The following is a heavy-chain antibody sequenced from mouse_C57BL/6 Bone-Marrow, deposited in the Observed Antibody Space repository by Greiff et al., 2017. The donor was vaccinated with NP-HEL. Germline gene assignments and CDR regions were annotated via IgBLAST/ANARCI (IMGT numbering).Heavy chain of an antibody. Sequence: VQGVESGAELVKPGASVKMSCKASGYTFTTYPIEWMKQNHGKSLEWIGNFHPYNDDTKYNEKFKGKATLTVEKSSSTVYLELSRLTSDDSAVYYCALLRYLGAMDYWGQGTSVTVSS. V-gene: IGHV1-47*01. D-gene: IGHD1-1*01. CDR1: GYTFTTYP. J-gene: IGHJ4*01. CDR2: FHPYNDDT. CDR3: ALLRYLGAMDY.